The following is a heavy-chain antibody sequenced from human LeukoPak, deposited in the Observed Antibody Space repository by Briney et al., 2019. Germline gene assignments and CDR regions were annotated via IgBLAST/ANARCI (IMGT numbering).Heavy chain of an antibody. V-gene: IGHV3-30*04. Sequence: PGGSLRLSCAASGFTFSSYAMYWVRQAPGKGLQWVATILYDGSNKYYVDSVKGRFTISRDNAKNSLYLQMNSLRAEDTAVYYCARGGRGYEDAFDIWGQGTMVTVSS. CDR1: GFTFSSYA. CDR3: ARGGRGYEDAFDI. CDR2: ILYDGSNK. D-gene: IGHD3-22*01. J-gene: IGHJ3*02.